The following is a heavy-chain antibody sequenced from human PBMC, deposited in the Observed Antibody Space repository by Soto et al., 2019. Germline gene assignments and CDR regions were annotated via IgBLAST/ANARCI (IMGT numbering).Heavy chain of an antibody. D-gene: IGHD1-1*01. CDR2: IYPSVSS. J-gene: IGHJ4*02. V-gene: IGHV4-38-2*02. Sequence: SETLSLTCNVSGFAISRGYYWSWVRQSPGKGLEWIGSIYPSVSSYHNPSLETRLTLSIDTSKNQFTLKLASVTAADTALYYCAREKVGTTFFDNWGKGIQVTAPQ. CDR3: AREKVGTTFFDN. CDR1: GFAISRGYY.